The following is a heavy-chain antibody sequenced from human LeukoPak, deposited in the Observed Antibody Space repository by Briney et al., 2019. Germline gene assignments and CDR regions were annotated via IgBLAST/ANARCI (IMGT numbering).Heavy chain of an antibody. Sequence: GGSLRLSCAASGFTFSSYSMNWVRQAPGKGLVWVSRINSDGSSTSYADSVKGRFTISRDNAKNTLYLQMNSLRAEDTAVYYCARDQGLVYGDYGWFDPWGQGTLVTVSS. CDR1: GFTFSSYS. J-gene: IGHJ5*02. CDR3: ARDQGLVYGDYGWFDP. D-gene: IGHD4-17*01. CDR2: INSDGSST. V-gene: IGHV3-74*01.